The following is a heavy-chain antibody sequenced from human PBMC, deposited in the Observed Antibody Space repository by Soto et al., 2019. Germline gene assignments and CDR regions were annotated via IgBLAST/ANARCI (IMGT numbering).Heavy chain of an antibody. CDR2: ISGSGGST. J-gene: IGHJ4*02. Sequence: GGSLRLSCAASGFTFSSYAMSWVRQAPGKGLEWVSAISGSGGSTYYADSVKGRFTISRDNSKNTLYLQMNSLRAEDTAVYYCAKDSRRFLEWLFPRFPFDYWGQGTLVTVSS. D-gene: IGHD3-3*01. CDR1: GFTFSSYA. V-gene: IGHV3-23*01. CDR3: AKDSRRFLEWLFPRFPFDY.